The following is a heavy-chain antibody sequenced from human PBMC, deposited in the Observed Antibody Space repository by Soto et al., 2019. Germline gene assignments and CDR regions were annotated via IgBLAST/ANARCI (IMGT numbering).Heavy chain of an antibody. J-gene: IGHJ4*02. D-gene: IGHD3-3*01. CDR3: ARSASATIFDY. V-gene: IGHV4-59*01. CDR1: GGSISTYY. CDR2: VYYSGST. Sequence: SETLSLTCTVSGGSISTYYWSWIRQPPGKGLEWIGYVYYSGSTYYSPSLKSRLTISVDTSKKQFSLKLSSVTAADTAVYYCARSASATIFDYWGQGLLVTVSS.